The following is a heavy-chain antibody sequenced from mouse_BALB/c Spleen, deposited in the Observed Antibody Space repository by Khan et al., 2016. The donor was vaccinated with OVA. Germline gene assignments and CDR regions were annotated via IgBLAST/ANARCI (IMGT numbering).Heavy chain of an antibody. Sequence: EVQLQESGPGLVKPSQTVSLTCTVTGISITTGNYRWSWIRQFPGNKLEWIGYLYYSGTTTYNPSLTGRTTITRDTSKNRFFLEMNSLTAEDTATYYCARDRGGFDSYYFDYWGQGTTLTVSS. CDR3: ARDRGGFDSYYFDY. J-gene: IGHJ2*01. V-gene: IGHV3-5*02. D-gene: IGHD2-2*01. CDR2: LYYSGTT. CDR1: GISITTGNYR.